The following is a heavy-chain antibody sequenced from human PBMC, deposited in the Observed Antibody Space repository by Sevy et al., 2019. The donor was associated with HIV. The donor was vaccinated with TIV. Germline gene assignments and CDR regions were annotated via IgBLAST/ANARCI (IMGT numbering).Heavy chain of an antibody. CDR3: ARDPGFWYFDL. CDR1: GFSFSGYS. J-gene: IGHJ2*01. Sequence: GGSLRLSCAASGFSFSGYSMNWVRQAPGKGLEWVSYISTSSSSIHYADSMKGRFTVSRDNAKNSLYLQMNNLGDEDTAIYYCARDPGFWYFDLWGRGTLVTVSS. V-gene: IGHV3-48*02. D-gene: IGHD7-27*01. CDR2: ISTSSSSI.